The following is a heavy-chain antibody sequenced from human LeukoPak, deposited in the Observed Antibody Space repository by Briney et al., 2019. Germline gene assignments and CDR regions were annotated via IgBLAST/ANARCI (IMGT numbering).Heavy chain of an antibody. Sequence: PGGSLRLSCAASGFTFSSYSMNWVRQAPGKGLEWVSSISSSSSYIYYADSVKGRFTISRDNAKNSLYLQMNSLRAEDTAVYHCAKGLSASGYLNAFDIWGQGTMVSVSS. CDR2: ISSSSSYI. CDR3: AKGLSASGYLNAFDI. D-gene: IGHD3-3*01. V-gene: IGHV3-21*04. CDR1: GFTFSSYS. J-gene: IGHJ3*02.